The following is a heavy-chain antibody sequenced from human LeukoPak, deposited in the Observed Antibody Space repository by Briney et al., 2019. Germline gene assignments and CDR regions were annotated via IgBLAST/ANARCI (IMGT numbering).Heavy chain of an antibody. Sequence: GGSLRLSCVASGVTLSNYAMSWARQAPGKGLEWVSGISSSGSGGNTYYADSVKGRFTISRDNSKNTLYLQMNSLRAEDAGVYYCARGRDYGDYAGFNWGQGTLVTVSS. CDR1: GVTLSNYA. CDR2: ISSSGSGGNT. D-gene: IGHD4-17*01. V-gene: IGHV3-23*01. J-gene: IGHJ4*02. CDR3: ARGRDYGDYAGFN.